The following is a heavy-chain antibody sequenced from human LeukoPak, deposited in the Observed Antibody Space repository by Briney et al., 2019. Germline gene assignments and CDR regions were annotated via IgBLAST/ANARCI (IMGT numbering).Heavy chain of an antibody. CDR1: GFTFSSYT. D-gene: IGHD6-19*01. Sequence: PGGSLRLSCAASGFTFSSYTMNWVRQAPGKGLEWVSCISSSSNYIYYADSVKGRFTISRDNAKNTLYLQMSGLRAEDTAVYYCARDYYSSDRRWEFRGLHFDYWGQGILVTVSS. J-gene: IGHJ4*02. CDR2: ISSSSNYI. V-gene: IGHV3-21*06. CDR3: ARDYYSSDRRWEFRGLHFDY.